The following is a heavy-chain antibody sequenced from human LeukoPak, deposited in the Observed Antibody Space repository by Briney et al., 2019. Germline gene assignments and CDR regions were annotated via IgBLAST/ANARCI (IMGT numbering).Heavy chain of an antibody. CDR1: GFTFSSYE. CDR3: ARVSGYYSVVYFDY. J-gene: IGHJ4*02. CDR2: ISSSCSTI. D-gene: IGHD3-22*01. V-gene: IGHV3-48*03. Sequence: GGSLRLSCAASGFTFSSYEMNWVRQAPGKGLEWVSYISSSCSTIYYADSVKGRFTISRDNAKNSLYLQMNSLRAEDTAVYYCARVSGYYSVVYFDYWGQGTLVTVSS.